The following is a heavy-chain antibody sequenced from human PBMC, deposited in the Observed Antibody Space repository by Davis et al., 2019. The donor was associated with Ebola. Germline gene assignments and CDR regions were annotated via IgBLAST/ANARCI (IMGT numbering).Heavy chain of an antibody. Sequence: GESLKISCAASGFTFSSYWMHWVRQVPGKGLVWVSRINSDGSSTSYADSVKGRFTISRDNAKNTLYLQMNSLRAEDTAVYYCARDRASSGVLVPAAMEDYYYGMDVWGQGTTVTVSS. CDR1: GFTFSSYW. CDR3: ARDRASSGVLVPAAMEDYYYGMDV. V-gene: IGHV3-74*01. CDR2: INSDGSST. D-gene: IGHD2-2*01. J-gene: IGHJ6*02.